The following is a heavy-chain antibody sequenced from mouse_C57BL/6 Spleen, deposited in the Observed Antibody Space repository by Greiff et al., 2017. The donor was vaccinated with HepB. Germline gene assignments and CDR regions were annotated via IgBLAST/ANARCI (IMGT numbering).Heavy chain of an antibody. CDR2: IGRGGST. Sequence: VKLVESGPALVQPSQSLSITCTVSGFSFTSYGVHWVRQSPGKGLELLGVIGRGGSTDYTAAFMSRLSITKDNSKSQVFFKMNSLQADDTARYYCAKTDDAMDYWGQGTSVTVSS. V-gene: IGHV2-5*01. J-gene: IGHJ4*01. CDR3: AKTDDAMDY. CDR1: GFSFTSYG.